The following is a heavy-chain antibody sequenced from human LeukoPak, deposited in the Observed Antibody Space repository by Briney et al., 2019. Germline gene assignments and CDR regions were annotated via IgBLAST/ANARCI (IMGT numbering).Heavy chain of an antibody. CDR1: GGSFSGYY. J-gene: IGHJ4*02. CDR3: ARGVTIFGVVGFDY. D-gene: IGHD3-3*01. CDR2: INHSGST. V-gene: IGHV4-34*01. Sequence: SETLSLTCAVYGGSFSGYYWSWIRQPPGKGLEWIEEINHSGSTNYNPSLKSRVTISVDTSKNQFSLKLSSVTAADTAVYYCARGVTIFGVVGFDYWGQGTLVTVSS.